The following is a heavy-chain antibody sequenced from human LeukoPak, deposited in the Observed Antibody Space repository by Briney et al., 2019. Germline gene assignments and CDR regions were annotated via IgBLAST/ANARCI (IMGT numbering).Heavy chain of an antibody. CDR1: GFTISNNY. J-gene: IGHJ3*02. D-gene: IGHD3-3*01. Sequence: PGGSLRLSCAASGFTISNNYMNWVRQAPGKGLEWVSVIYSGGSTYYADSVKGRFSISRDNSKNTLYMQMNSLRAEDTAVYYCVKGWLLYGFDIWGQGTIVTVSS. V-gene: IGHV3-53*01. CDR3: VKGWLLYGFDI. CDR2: IYSGGST.